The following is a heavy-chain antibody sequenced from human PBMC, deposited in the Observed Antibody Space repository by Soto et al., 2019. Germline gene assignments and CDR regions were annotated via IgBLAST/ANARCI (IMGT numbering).Heavy chain of an antibody. CDR3: TTDAPYDPPRYCSSTSCYGMDV. D-gene: IGHD2-2*01. V-gene: IGHV3-15*07. J-gene: IGHJ6*02. CDR2: IKSKTDGGTT. CDR1: GFTFSNAW. Sequence: EVQLVESGGGLVKPGGSLRLSCAASGFTFSNAWMNWVRQAPGKGLEWVGRIKSKTDGGTTDYGAPVKGRFTISRDDSKNTLYLQMNSLKTEDTAVYYCTTDAPYDPPRYCSSTSCYGMDVWGQGTTVTVSS.